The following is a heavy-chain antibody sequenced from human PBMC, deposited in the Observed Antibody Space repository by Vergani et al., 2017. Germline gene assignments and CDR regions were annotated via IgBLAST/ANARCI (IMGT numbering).Heavy chain of an antibody. CDR1: GFTFSSYS. CDR3: AIERRRAGSSRDKTYGMDV. D-gene: IGHD6-13*01. V-gene: IGHV3-21*01. CDR2: ISSSSSYR. J-gene: IGHJ6*02. Sequence: EVQLVESGGGLVKPGGSLRLSCAASGFTFSSYSMNWVRRAPGKGREWVSSISSSSSYRYYADSVKGRFTISRDNAKNSLYLQMNSRRAEDTAVYYCAIERRRAGSSRDKTYGMDVWGQGTTVTVSS.